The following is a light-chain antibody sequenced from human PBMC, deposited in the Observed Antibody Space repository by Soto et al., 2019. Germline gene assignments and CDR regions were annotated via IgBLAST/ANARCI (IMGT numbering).Light chain of an antibody. CDR1: QSVLYSSNNKNY. CDR2: DAS. J-gene: IGKJ4*01. V-gene: IGKV4-1*01. Sequence: DIVMTQSPDSLAVALGERATINCKSSQSVLYSSNNKNYLAWYQQKRGQAPRLLIYDASTRATGIPDRFSGSGSGADFTLTISRLEPEDFAVYFCQQYASSPLTFGGGTKVDIK. CDR3: QQYASSPLT.